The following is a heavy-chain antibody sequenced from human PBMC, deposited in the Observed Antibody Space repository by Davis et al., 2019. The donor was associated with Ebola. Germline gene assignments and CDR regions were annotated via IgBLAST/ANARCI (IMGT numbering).Heavy chain of an antibody. Sequence: GESLKISCAASGLTLSDAWMTWVRQAPGKGLEWVGRIKSKADGGTTDYGAPVNNRFNISRDDSKNKLFLQIDSLKTEDTAMYYCLTEPSHTRGRFLDYSTFDVWGQGTVVTVSS. CDR1: GLTLSDAW. CDR2: IKSKADGGTT. J-gene: IGHJ3*01. CDR3: LTEPSHTRGRFLDYSTFDV. D-gene: IGHD3-3*01. V-gene: IGHV3-15*01.